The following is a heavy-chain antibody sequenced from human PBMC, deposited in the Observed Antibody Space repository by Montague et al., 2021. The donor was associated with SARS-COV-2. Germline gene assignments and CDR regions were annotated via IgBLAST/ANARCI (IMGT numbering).Heavy chain of an antibody. CDR3: ARDVSPIDLMDV. Sequence: SLRLSCAASGFTVSSNYMSWVRQAPGKGLEWVSVIYSGGSTYYADSVKGRFTISRDNSKNTLYLQMNSLRAEDTAVYYCARDVSPIDLMDVWGQGTTVTVSS. J-gene: IGHJ6*02. V-gene: IGHV3-53*01. CDR1: GFTVSSNY. CDR2: IYSGGST.